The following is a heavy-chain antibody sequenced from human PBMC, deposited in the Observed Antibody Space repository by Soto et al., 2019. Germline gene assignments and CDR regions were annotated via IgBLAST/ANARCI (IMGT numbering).Heavy chain of an antibody. D-gene: IGHD3-3*01. Sequence: SETLSLTCTVSGGSISSYYWSWIRQPPGKGLEWIGYVYHTGRTSYNPSLKSRVSISMDTSKNQFSLNLDSVTAADTAVYFCARDFAYFDSWGQGTLVTVSS. CDR1: GGSISSYY. J-gene: IGHJ4*02. CDR3: ARDFAYFDS. CDR2: VYHTGRT. V-gene: IGHV4-59*01.